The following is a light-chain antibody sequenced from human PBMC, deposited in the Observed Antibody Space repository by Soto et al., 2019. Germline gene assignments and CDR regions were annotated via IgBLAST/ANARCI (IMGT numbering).Light chain of an antibody. Sequence: EIVLTQSPGTLSLSPVERATLSCRASQSVSSSYLVWHQQKPGQAPRLLIYAASRRATGIPDRFSGSGSGTDFTLTISRLEPEDFAVYYCQKYGSSPWKCGQGTKGDIK. CDR2: AAS. V-gene: IGKV3-20*01. J-gene: IGKJ1*01. CDR3: QKYGSSPWK. CDR1: QSVSSSY.